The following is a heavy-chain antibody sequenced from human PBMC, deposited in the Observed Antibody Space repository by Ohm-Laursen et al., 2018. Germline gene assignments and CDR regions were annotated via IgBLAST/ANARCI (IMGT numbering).Heavy chain of an antibody. CDR3: ARQISIAARTYYYYGMDV. J-gene: IGHJ6*02. CDR2: IYYSGST. Sequence: SETLSLTCTVSGVSVSSGSYYWSWIRQPPGKGLEWIGYIYYSGSTNSNPSLKSRVTISVDTSKNQFSLKLSSVTAADTAVYYCARQISIAARTYYYYGMDVWGQGTTVTVSS. D-gene: IGHD6-6*01. CDR1: GVSVSSGSYY. V-gene: IGHV4-61*01.